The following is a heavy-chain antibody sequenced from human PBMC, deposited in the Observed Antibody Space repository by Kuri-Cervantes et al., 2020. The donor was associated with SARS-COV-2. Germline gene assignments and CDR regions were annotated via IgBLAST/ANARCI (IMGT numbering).Heavy chain of an antibody. CDR1: GGSFSDYY. J-gene: IGHJ5*02. D-gene: IGHD3-3*01. CDR3: ARGVVTIYGFLVLLPAPGWLDP. CDR2: INHIGSA. V-gene: IGHV4-34*01. Sequence: SQTLSLTCGVYGGSFSDYYWTWIRQPPMKGLEWIGEINHIGSATYNPSLKSRVTISVDTSKNLFSLKLTSVTAADTAVYFCARGVVTIYGFLVLLPAPGWLDPWGQGTLVTVSS.